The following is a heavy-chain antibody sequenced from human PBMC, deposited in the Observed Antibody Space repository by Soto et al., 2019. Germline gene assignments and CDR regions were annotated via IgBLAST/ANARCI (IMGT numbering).Heavy chain of an antibody. CDR3: ARGRIAAASNAWFDP. CDR1: GGSFSGYY. V-gene: IGHV4-34*01. J-gene: IGHJ5*02. D-gene: IGHD6-13*01. Sequence: QVQLQQWGAGLLKPSETLSLTCAVYGGSFSGYYWSWIRQPPGKGLEWIGEINHSGSTNYNPSLKSRVTVSVDTSKNQFSLKLSSVTAADTAVYYCARGRIAAASNAWFDPWGQGTLVTVSS. CDR2: INHSGST.